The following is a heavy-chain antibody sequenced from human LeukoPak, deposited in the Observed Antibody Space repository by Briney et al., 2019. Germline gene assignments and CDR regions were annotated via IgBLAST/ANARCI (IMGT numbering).Heavy chain of an antibody. D-gene: IGHD3-3*01. CDR2: INPSGGST. CDR3: AATLYDFWSSFSDWYFDL. J-gene: IGHJ2*01. CDR1: GYTFTSYY. Sequence: GASVKVSCKASGYTFTSYYMHWVRQAPGQGLEWMGIINPSGGSTSYAQKFQGRVTMTRDTSTSTVYMELSSLRSEDTAVYYCAATLYDFWSSFSDWYFDLWGRGTLVTVSS. V-gene: IGHV1-46*01.